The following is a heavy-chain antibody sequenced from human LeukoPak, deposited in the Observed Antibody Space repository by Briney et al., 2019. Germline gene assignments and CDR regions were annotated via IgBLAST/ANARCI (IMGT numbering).Heavy chain of an antibody. Sequence: PGGSLRLSCAASGFTFSSYAMHWVRQAPGKGLEWVAVISYDGSNKYYADSVKGRFTISRDNSKNTLYLQMNSLRAEDTAVYYCARDFTMVRAFDIWGQGTMVTVSS. CDR3: ARDFTMVRAFDI. V-gene: IGHV3-30*04. J-gene: IGHJ3*02. D-gene: IGHD3-10*01. CDR1: GFTFSSYA. CDR2: ISYDGSNK.